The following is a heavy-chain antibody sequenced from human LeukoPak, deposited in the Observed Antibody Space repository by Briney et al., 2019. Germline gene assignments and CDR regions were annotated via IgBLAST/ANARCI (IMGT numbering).Heavy chain of an antibody. CDR3: ARDTYYYDSSGYGFDY. Sequence: PSETLSLTCSVSGDSIDTSYWWNWVRQTPGQGLEWIGEIHHSGTAHYNPSLQSRVTISVDTSKNQFSLKLSSVTAADTAVYYCARDTYYYDSSGYGFDYWGQGTLVTVSS. CDR1: GDSIDTSYW. D-gene: IGHD3-22*01. J-gene: IGHJ4*02. V-gene: IGHV4-4*02. CDR2: IHHSGTA.